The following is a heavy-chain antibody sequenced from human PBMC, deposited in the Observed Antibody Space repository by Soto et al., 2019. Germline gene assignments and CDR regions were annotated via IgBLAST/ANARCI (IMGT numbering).Heavy chain of an antibody. CDR1: GFTFSDYY. J-gene: IGHJ6*02. CDR2: ISTSSSI. V-gene: IGHV3-11*04. D-gene: IGHD6-6*01. CDR3: ARDMIAALSYYYYYGMDV. Sequence: GGSLRLSCAASGFTFSDYYMSWIRQAPGKGLEWVSYISTSSSIYYADSVKGRFTISRDNAKNSLYLQMNSLRAEDTAVYYCARDMIAALSYYYYYGMDVWGQGTTVTVSS.